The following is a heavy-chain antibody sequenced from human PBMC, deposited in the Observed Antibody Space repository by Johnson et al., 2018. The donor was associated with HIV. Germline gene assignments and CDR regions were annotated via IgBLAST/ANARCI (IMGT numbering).Heavy chain of an antibody. CDR3: ARVRQLWHAFDI. D-gene: IGHD5-18*01. J-gene: IGHJ3*02. CDR1: GFTFSSYW. Sequence: VQLVESGGGMVQPGRSLRLSCAASGFTFSSYWMHWVRQAPGKGLVWVSRINSDGSSTSYADSVKGRFTISRDNAKNTLYLQMNSLRAEDTAVYYCARVRQLWHAFDIWCQWTMVTVSS. CDR2: INSDGSST. V-gene: IGHV3-74*02.